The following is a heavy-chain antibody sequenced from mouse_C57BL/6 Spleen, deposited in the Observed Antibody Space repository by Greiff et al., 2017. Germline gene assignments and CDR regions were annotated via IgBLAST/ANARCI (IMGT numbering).Heavy chain of an antibody. Sequence: LVESGAELVRPGASVTLSCKASGYTFTDYEMHWVKQTPVHGLEWIGAIDPETGGTDYNQKFKGKAILTADKSSSTAYMELRSLTSEDSAVYYWTRSETTAPWDWGQGTTLTVSS. V-gene: IGHV1-15*01. CDR1: GYTFTDYE. D-gene: IGHD1-2*01. CDR3: TRSETTAPWD. J-gene: IGHJ2*01. CDR2: IDPETGGT.